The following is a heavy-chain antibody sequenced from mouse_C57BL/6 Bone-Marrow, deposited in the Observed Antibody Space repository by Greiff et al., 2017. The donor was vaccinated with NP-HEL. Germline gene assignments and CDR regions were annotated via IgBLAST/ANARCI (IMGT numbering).Heavy chain of an antibody. Sequence: VKLLESGADLARPGASVKMSCTASGYTFTSYTMHWVNQRPGQGLEWIGYINPSSGYTEYKQKFKDKATLTEDKSSSTAYMQLSSLTSEDSAVYYCGRRDGYHWIAYGGQGTVVTVSA. CDR3: GRRDGYHWIAY. D-gene: IGHD2-3*01. CDR2: INPSSGYT. J-gene: IGHJ3*01. V-gene: IGHV1-4*01. CDR1: GYTFTSYT.